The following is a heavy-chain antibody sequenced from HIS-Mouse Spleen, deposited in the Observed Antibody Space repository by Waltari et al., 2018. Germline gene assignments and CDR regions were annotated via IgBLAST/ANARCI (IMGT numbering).Heavy chain of an antibody. CDR2: IYYSGST. D-gene: IGHD5-18*01. V-gene: IGHV4-31*03. CDR3: ARDWRGTPGYSYDYGMDV. CDR1: GGPISSGGYY. Sequence: QVQLQESGPGLVKPSQTLSLTCTVSGGPISSGGYYWSWIRQHPGKGLEWIGYIYYSGSTYYNPSLKSRVTISVDTSKNQFSLKLSSVTAADTAVYYCARDWRGTPGYSYDYGMDVWGQGTTVTVSS. J-gene: IGHJ6*02.